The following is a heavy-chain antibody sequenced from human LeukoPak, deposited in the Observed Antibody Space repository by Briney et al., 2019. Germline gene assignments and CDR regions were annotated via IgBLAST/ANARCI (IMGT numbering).Heavy chain of an antibody. CDR1: GYTFTSYY. V-gene: IGHV1-46*01. CDR3: ASGQLRIAAAGTQGLPTH. J-gene: IGHJ4*02. Sequence: GASVKVSCKASGYTFTSYYMHWVRQAPGQGLEWMGIINPSGGSASYAQEFQGRVTMTRDTSTSPVYMELSSLKSEDTAVYYCASGQLRIAAAGTQGLPTHWGQGTLVTVSS. CDR2: INPSGGSA. D-gene: IGHD6-13*01.